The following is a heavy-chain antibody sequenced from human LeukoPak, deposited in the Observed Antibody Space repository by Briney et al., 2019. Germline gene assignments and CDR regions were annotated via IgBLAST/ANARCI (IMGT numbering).Heavy chain of an antibody. D-gene: IGHD2-15*01. CDR3: ARDLGYCSGGGCYAMDV. V-gene: IGHV3-30*04. CDR2: MSYDGSNK. CDR1: GFTFSSYA. Sequence: GRSLRLSCAASGFTFSSYAMHWARQAPGKGLEWVALMSYDGSNKYYADSVKGRFTISRDNSKNTLYLQMHSLRAEDTAVYHCARDLGYCSGGGCYAMDVWGQGTTVTVSS. J-gene: IGHJ6*02.